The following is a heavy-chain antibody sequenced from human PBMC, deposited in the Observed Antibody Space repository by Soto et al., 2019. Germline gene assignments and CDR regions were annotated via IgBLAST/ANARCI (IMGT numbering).Heavy chain of an antibody. Sequence: GGSLSLSCAASGFNVGAFAVDWVRQAPGKGLEWVSGISVSDAFIYYADSVRGRFSISRDASENILYLQMNSLRVDDTALYYCTRETVAGITGLDYWGPGTLVTVSS. V-gene: IGHV3-23*01. CDR2: ISVSDAFI. D-gene: IGHD1-20*01. CDR3: TRETVAGITGLDY. J-gene: IGHJ4*02. CDR1: GFNVGAFA.